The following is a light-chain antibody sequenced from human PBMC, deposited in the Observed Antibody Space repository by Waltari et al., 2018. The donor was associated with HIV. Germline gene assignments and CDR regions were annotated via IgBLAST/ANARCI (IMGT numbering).Light chain of an antibody. V-gene: IGLV3-19*01. CDR1: SLRNYD. CDR3: HSRDSRGNHVP. J-gene: IGLJ2*01. CDR2: GKN. Sequence: SSELTQDPAVSVALGQTVWITCQGDSLRNYDASWYQQKPGQAPLLVMYGKNNRPSGIPDRFSGSSSGNTASLIITGAQEEDEADYYCHSRDSRGNHVPFGGGTKLTV.